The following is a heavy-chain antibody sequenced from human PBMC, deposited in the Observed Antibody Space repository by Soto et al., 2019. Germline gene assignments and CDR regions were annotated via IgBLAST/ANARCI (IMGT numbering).Heavy chain of an antibody. D-gene: IGHD3-22*01. J-gene: IGHJ4*02. CDR3: ARHSGYYYRPFDY. CDR1: GGSISSSSYY. CDR2: IYYSGST. V-gene: IGHV4-39*01. Sequence: PSETLSLTCTVSGGSISSSSYYWGWIRQPPGKGLEWIGSIYYSGSTYYNPSLKSRVTISVDTSKNQFSLKLSSVTAADTAVYYCARHSGYYYRPFDYWGQGTLVTVSS.